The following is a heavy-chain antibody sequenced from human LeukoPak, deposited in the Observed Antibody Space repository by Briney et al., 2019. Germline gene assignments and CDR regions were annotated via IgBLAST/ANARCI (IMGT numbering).Heavy chain of an antibody. CDR2: ITSSSTYI. CDR3: ASVDLHTTGAWVDY. D-gene: IGHD1-1*01. V-gene: IGHV3-21*01. CDR1: GFTFSRYS. J-gene: IGHJ4*02. Sequence: GGSLGLSCAASGFTFSRYSMNWVRQAPGKGLEWVSSITSSSTYIYYADSVKGRFTISRDNAKNSLYLQMNSLRAEDTAVYYCASVDLHTTGAWVDYWGQGTLVTVSS.